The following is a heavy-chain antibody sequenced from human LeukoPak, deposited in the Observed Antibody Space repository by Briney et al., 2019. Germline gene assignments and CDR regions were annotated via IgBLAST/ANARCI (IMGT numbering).Heavy chain of an antibody. D-gene: IGHD1-26*01. J-gene: IGHJ5*02. CDR3: ASGGHYFGA. CDR1: GFAFSDAW. CDR2: IRSKAAGGTT. V-gene: IGHV3-15*01. Sequence: GGSLRLSCAASGFAFSDAWMSWVRQVPGKGLEWVGRIRSKAAGGTTDHAAPVKGRFTISRDDSRNMLSLQMNGLKTEDTAIYHCASGGHYFGAWGQGTLVTVSS.